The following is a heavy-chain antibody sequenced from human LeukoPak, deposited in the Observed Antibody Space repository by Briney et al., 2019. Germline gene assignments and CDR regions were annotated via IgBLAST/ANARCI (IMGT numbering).Heavy chain of an antibody. CDR1: GFTFSSYS. J-gene: IGHJ3*02. V-gene: IGHV3-21*01. CDR2: ISSGSTYI. Sequence: GGSLRLSCAASGFTFSSYSMSWVRQAPGKGLEWASSISSGSTYIYYADSVKGRFTISRDNAKNSLYLQMNSLRAEDTAVYYCARDLGYCSGGSCSHAFDIWGQGTMVTVSS. D-gene: IGHD2-15*01. CDR3: ARDLGYCSGGSCSHAFDI.